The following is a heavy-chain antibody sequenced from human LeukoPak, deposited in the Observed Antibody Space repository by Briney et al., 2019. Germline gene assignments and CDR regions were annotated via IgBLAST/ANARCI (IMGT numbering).Heavy chain of an antibody. Sequence: GGSLRLSCAGSGFTFSNYAMTWVRQAPGKGLEWVSGFSGSGGIYYADSVKGRFTISRDNSKNTLYLQMNSLRAEDTAVYYCARGGIAAAGTVFWAVDYYYGMDVWGQGTTVTVSS. CDR1: GFTFSNYA. D-gene: IGHD6-13*01. CDR3: ARGGIAAAGTVFWAVDYYYGMDV. V-gene: IGHV3-23*01. CDR2: FSGSGGI. J-gene: IGHJ6*02.